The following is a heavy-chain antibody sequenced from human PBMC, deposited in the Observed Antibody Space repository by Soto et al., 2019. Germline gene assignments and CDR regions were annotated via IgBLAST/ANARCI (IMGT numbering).Heavy chain of an antibody. CDR2: INANSGST. V-gene: IGHV1-46*01. CDR1: GYTFSDYY. J-gene: IGHJ4*02. CDR3: ALIAAAGKRFDY. D-gene: IGHD6-13*01. Sequence: ASVKVSCKASGYTFSDYYMHWVRQAPGQGLEWMGWINANSGSTSYAQKFQGRVTMTRDTSTSTVYMELSSLRSEDTAVYYCALIAAAGKRFDYWGQGTLVTVSS.